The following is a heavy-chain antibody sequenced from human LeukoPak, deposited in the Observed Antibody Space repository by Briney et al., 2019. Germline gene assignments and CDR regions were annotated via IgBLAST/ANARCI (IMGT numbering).Heavy chain of an antibody. CDR2: IYSGGNT. J-gene: IGHJ3*02. V-gene: IGHV3-53*04. CDR3: ARVPRGQLIDAFDI. CDR1: GFTVNSNY. Sequence: GGSLRLSCAASGFTVNSNYMTWVRQAPGKGLEWVSVIYSGGNTYYADSVKGRFTISRHNSKNTLYLQMNSLRTEDTAVYYCARVPRGQLIDAFDIWGQGTMVTVSS. D-gene: IGHD6-13*01.